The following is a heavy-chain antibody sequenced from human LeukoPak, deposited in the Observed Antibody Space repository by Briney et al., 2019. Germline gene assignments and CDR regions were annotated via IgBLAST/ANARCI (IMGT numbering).Heavy chain of an antibody. J-gene: IGHJ4*02. Sequence: GESLQISCKGSGYIFTDPWIGWVRQMPGKGLEWMAIIYPGDSDTTYSPSFQGQVTISADRSISTAYLQWSSLKASDTAMYYCARPGLGTTWYYFDYWGQGTLVTVSS. CDR3: ARPGLGTTWYYFDY. CDR2: IYPGDSDT. D-gene: IGHD1-7*01. V-gene: IGHV5-51*01. CDR1: GYIFTDPW.